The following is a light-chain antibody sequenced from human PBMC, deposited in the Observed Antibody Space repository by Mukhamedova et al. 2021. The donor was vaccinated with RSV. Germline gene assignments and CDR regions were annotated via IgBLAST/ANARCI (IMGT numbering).Light chain of an antibody. CDR2: AAS. V-gene: IGKV1-9*01. J-gene: IGKJ5*01. CDR3: QQFNTDPIT. Sequence: GKAPKLLISAASTLQSGVPSRFSGSGSGPDFTLTINSLPAEDFATYYCQQFNTDPITFGQGTRLAI.